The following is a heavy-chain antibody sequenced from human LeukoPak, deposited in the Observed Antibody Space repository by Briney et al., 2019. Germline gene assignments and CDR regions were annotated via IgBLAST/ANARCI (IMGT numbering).Heavy chain of an antibody. CDR3: AKGSGSYYGTWFDP. CDR2: ISYDGSNK. D-gene: IGHD1-26*01. V-gene: IGHV3-30*18. CDR1: GFTFSSYG. J-gene: IGHJ5*02. Sequence: GGSLRLSCAASGFTFSSYGMHWVRQAPGKGLEWVAVISYDGSNKYYADSVKGRFTISRDNSENTLYLQMNSLRAEDTAVYYCAKGSGSYYGTWFDPWGQGTLVTVSS.